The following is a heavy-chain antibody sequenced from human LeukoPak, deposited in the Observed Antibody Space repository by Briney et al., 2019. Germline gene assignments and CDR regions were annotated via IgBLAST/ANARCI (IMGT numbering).Heavy chain of an antibody. D-gene: IGHD5-24*01. J-gene: IGHJ3*02. V-gene: IGHV4-39*07. CDR2: INHGGHT. Sequence: TSSETLSLTCSVYDGSIKTIGYYWGWIRQSPGKGLEWITSINHGGHTYYNPSLKSRVITSIDTSKNQFSLKLSSVTATDTALYYCARQMALKGEWAFDIWGQGTIVTVSS. CDR1: DGSIKTIGYY. CDR3: ARQMALKGEWAFDI.